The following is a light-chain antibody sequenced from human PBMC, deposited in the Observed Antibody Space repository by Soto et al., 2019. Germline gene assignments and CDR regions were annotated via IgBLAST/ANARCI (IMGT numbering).Light chain of an antibody. J-gene: IGLJ2*01. V-gene: IGLV4-69*01. CDR3: QTWGTGIHVV. CDR1: SGHSRYA. CDR2: LGDDGSH. Sequence: QSVLTQSPSASASLGASVKLTCTLSSGHSRYAIAWHQQQPEKGPRYLMKLGDDGSHTKGDAIPDRFSGSSAGAERYLTISSLQSEDEADYYCQTWGTGIHVVFGGGTKLTVL.